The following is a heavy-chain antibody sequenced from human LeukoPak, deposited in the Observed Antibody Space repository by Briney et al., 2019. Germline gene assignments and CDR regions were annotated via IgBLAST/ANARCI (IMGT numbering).Heavy chain of an antibody. CDR3: ARGTYDFWSGSYSPNYYYYMDV. V-gene: IGHV1-69*13. Sequence: VASVKVSCKASGGTFSSYAISWVRQAPGQGLEWMGGIIPIFGTANYAQKFQGRVTITADESTSTAYMELSSLRSEDTAVYYCARGTYDFWSGSYSPNYYYYMDVWGKGTTVTVSS. CDR2: IIPIFGTA. D-gene: IGHD3-3*01. J-gene: IGHJ6*03. CDR1: GGTFSSYA.